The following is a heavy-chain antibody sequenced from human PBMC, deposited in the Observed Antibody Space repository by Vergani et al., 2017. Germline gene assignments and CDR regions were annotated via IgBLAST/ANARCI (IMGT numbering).Heavy chain of an antibody. D-gene: IGHD3/OR15-3a*01. Sequence: QVQLQEWGAGLLKTSETLSLTCTVSGGSITSGSFYWSWIRQPAGKGLEWIGRIHSSGTTNYNPSLKSRVTLSVDTSKNQLSLRMTSVTAADTAVYYCARGETRTDWFDPWGQGTLVTVSS. V-gene: IGHV4-61*02. J-gene: IGHJ5*02. CDR3: ARGETRTDWFDP. CDR1: GGSITSGSFY. CDR2: IHSSGTT.